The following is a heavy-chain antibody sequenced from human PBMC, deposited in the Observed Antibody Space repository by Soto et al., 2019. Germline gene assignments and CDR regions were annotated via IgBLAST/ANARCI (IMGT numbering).Heavy chain of an antibody. CDR3: VASLAASGLNWLDP. V-gene: IGHV4-4*07. D-gene: IGHD6-13*01. J-gene: IGHJ5*02. Sequence: ASETLSLTCIVSGGSISEKYWNWVRQPPGKGLEWIGLIFANGHTDYNPSLKSRVTMSVDASKNQFSLRLTSMTAADTAVYYCVASLAASGLNWLDPWGRGTLVTVPQ. CDR2: IFANGHT. CDR1: GGSISEKY.